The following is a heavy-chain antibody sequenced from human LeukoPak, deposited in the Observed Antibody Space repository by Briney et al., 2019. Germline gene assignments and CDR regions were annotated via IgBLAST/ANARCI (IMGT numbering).Heavy chain of an antibody. CDR2: ISFEGSIQ. D-gene: IGHD3-10*01. CDR3: AKENTPMASPWYFED. V-gene: IGHV3-30*18. CDR1: GFTFSSFG. Sequence: GGSLTLSCAASGFTFSSFGMHWVRQAPGKGLEWVAVISFEGSIQHYDDSVKGRFTISRDNARNTLYLQMSSLRDEDTAVYYCAKENTPMASPWYFEDWGPGTLVTVSS. J-gene: IGHJ1*01.